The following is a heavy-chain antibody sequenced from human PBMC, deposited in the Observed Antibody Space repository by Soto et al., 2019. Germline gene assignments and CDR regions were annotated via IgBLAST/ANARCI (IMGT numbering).Heavy chain of an antibody. CDR3: VRDSGEKFSRS. CDR1: GCTFSSYR. Sequence: ASVKVSCKASGCTFSSYRINWVRQAPGQGLEWVGGIVPIRRTADYAQTFQGRVIITADESARTSYMELRSLRSQDTAVYYCVRDSGEKFSRSWGQGTLVIVSS. D-gene: IGHD3-10*01. J-gene: IGHJ4*02. V-gene: IGHV1-69*13. CDR2: IVPIRRTA.